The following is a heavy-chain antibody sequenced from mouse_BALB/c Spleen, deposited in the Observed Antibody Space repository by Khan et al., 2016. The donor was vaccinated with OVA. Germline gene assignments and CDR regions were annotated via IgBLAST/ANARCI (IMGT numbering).Heavy chain of an antibody. D-gene: IGHD1-1*01. CDR3: ARRYYGSDYAMDY. Sequence: EVELVESGGGLVKPGGSLKLSCAASGFAFSSYDMSWVRQTPEKRLEWVATISSGGSYTYYPDSVKGRFTISRDNARNTLYLQMSSLWSEDTALYYCARRYYGSDYAMDYWGQGTSVTVSS. J-gene: IGHJ4*01. CDR2: ISSGGSYT. CDR1: GFAFSSYD. V-gene: IGHV5-9*02.